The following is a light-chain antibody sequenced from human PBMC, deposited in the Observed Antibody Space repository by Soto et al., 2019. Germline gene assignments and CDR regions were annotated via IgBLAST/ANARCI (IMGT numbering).Light chain of an antibody. CDR1: SSDVGGYNY. CDR2: DVT. J-gene: IGLJ1*01. Sequence: QSALTQPRSVSGSPGQSVTLSCTGSSSDVGGYNYVSWYQQQPGKAPKLLIYDVTIRTSGVSARFSGSKSGNTASLTISGLQAEDDADYFCCSYEGTYTSFVFGTGTKVTVL. V-gene: IGLV2-11*01. CDR3: CSYEGTYTSFV.